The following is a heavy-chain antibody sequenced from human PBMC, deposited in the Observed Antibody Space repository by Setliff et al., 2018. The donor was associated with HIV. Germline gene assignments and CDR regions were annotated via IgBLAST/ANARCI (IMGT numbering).Heavy chain of an antibody. V-gene: IGHV3-11*04. CDR3: ARVANVLAHPLYYYYMDV. J-gene: IGHJ6*03. CDR2: ISRGGRTK. Sequence: GGSLRLSCAASGFTFSDYYMSWIRQAPGKGLEWISYISRGGRTKYYADSVKGRFTVSRDNAKNSLYLQMNSLRAEDTAVYYCARVANVLAHPLYYYYMDVWGKGTTVTVSS. CDR1: GFTFSDYY. D-gene: IGHD2-8*01.